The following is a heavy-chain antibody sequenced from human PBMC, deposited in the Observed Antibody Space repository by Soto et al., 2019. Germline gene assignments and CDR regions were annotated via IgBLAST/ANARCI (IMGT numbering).Heavy chain of an antibody. Sequence: PGGSLRLSCAASGFTFSSHSMNWVRQAPGKGLEWVSSISSSSSYIYYADSVKGRFTISRDNAKNSLYLQMNSLRAEDTAVYYCAREVSKYSGYDFDYWGQGTLVTVSS. D-gene: IGHD5-12*01. CDR2: ISSSSSYI. CDR1: GFTFSSHS. CDR3: AREVSKYSGYDFDY. J-gene: IGHJ4*02. V-gene: IGHV3-21*01.